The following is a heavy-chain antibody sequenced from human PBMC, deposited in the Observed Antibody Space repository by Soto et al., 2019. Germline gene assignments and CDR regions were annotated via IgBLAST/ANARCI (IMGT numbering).Heavy chain of an antibody. V-gene: IGHV4-30-2*01. CDR1: GGSSSSGTYS. CDR3: ARYYADYPYYFDY. D-gene: IGHD4-17*01. J-gene: IGHJ4*02. CDR2: IYHSGST. Sequence: LQLQESGSGLVKPSQTLSLTCAVSGGSSSSGTYSWSWIRQPPGKGLQWIGYIYHSGSTYYNPSLKSRVTISVDRSKNQFSLKLTSVTAADTAVYYCARYYADYPYYFDYWGQGALVTVSS.